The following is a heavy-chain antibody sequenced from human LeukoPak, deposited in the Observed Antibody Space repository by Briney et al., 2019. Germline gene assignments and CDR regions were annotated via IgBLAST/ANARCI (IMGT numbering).Heavy chain of an antibody. Sequence: GAPLQISSKGSGYSFTSYWIGWVRQMPGKGLEWMGIIYPGDSDTRYSPSFQGQVTISADTSISTAYLQWSSLKASHTPMYYCARPLGYCGGDCYPGAWFDPWGQGTLVSVSS. CDR2: IYPGDSDT. V-gene: IGHV5-51*01. CDR3: ARPLGYCGGDCYPGAWFDP. D-gene: IGHD2-21*02. J-gene: IGHJ5*02. CDR1: GYSFTSYW.